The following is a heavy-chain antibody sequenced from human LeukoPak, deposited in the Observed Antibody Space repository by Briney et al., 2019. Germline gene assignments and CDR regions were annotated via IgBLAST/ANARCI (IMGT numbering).Heavy chain of an antibody. CDR3: ARALWEVTTSGGLWFDP. CDR2: ISYDGSNK. CDR1: GFTFSSYA. Sequence: GGSLRLSCAASGFTFSSYAMHWVRQAPGKGLEWVAVISYDGSNKYYADSVKGRFTISRDNSKNTLYLQMNSLRAEDTAVYYCARALWEVTTSGGLWFDPWGQGTLVTVSS. J-gene: IGHJ5*02. V-gene: IGHV3-30*04. D-gene: IGHD4-17*01.